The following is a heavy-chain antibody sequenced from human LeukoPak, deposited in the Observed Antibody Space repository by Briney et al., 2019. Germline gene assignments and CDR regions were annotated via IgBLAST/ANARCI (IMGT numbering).Heavy chain of an antibody. D-gene: IGHD6-19*01. CDR3: ARRESSGYFDY. V-gene: IGHV4-59*08. Sequence: SETLSLTCTVSGGSISSYYWSWIRQPPGKGLEWIGYIYYSGSTSYNPSLKSRVTISVDTSKNQFSLKLSSVTAADTAVYYCARRESSGYFDYWGQGTLSPSPQ. CDR2: IYYSGST. CDR1: GGSISSYY. J-gene: IGHJ4*02.